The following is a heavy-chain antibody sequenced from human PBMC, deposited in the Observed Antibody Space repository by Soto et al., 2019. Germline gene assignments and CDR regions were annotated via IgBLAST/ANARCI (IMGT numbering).Heavy chain of an antibody. CDR2: VYHAGST. V-gene: IGHV4-61*08. D-gene: IGHD1-26*01. J-gene: IGHJ4*02. Sequence: QVQLQESGPGLVKPLETLSLTCTVSGGSIDSGDYYWSWIRQPPGKGLEWIGYVYHAGSTKYNPSLERRVTMSVDTSNNQFALTLTSVTAADTAVYFCARGPPIVGNTTPLDSWGQGTLVTVS. CDR3: ARGPPIVGNTTPLDS. CDR1: GGSIDSGDYY.